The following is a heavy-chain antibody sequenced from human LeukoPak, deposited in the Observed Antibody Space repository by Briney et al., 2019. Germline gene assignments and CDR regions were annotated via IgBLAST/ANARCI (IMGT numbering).Heavy chain of an antibody. J-gene: IGHJ4*02. D-gene: IGHD6-6*01. CDR2: ISTSSITI. V-gene: IGHV3-48*02. CDR3: AREEDRRSWLVDD. CDR1: GFAFSEYS. Sequence: GRSLRLSCAASGFAFSEYSMIWVRQAPGKGLEWVSYISTSSITIYYADSVKGRFTISRDHAKNSLYLQMNSLRDEYTALYDCAREEDRRSWLVDDWGQGTLVTAAS.